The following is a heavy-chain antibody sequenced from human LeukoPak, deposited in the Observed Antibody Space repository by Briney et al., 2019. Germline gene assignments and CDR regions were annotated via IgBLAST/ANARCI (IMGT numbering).Heavy chain of an antibody. J-gene: IGHJ5*02. Sequence: PSETLSLTCTVSGGSISSGSYYWSWIRQPVGKGLEWIGRIYTSGSTNYNPSLKSRVTISVDTSKNQFSLKLSSVTAADTAVYYCAGTVTTQYNWFDPWGQGTLVTVSS. CDR1: GGSISSGSYY. V-gene: IGHV4-61*02. CDR2: IYTSGST. CDR3: AGTVTTQYNWFDP. D-gene: IGHD4-11*01.